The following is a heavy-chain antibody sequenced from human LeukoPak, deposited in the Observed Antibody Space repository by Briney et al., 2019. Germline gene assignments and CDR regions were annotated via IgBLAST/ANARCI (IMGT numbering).Heavy chain of an antibody. V-gene: IGHV4-61*02. CDR1: GGSISSGSYY. Sequence: SQTLSLTCTVSGGSISSGSYYWSWIRQPPGRGLEWSGRIYTSGSTIYTPSLKSRLTRSVATSKNEFSLNLSSVSAADTAVYYCASSYYCRGDYWGQGTLVTVSS. J-gene: IGHJ4*02. CDR3: ASSYYCRGDY. D-gene: IGHD3-10*01. CDR2: IYTSGST.